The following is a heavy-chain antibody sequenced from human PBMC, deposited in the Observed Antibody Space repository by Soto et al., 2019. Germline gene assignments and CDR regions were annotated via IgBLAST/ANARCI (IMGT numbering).Heavy chain of an antibody. D-gene: IGHD2-15*01. CDR3: AREHRFCSGGACSIDF. CDR2: INPNSGAT. V-gene: IGHV1-2*02. CDR1: GYTFSGNY. Sequence: ASVKVSCKASGYTFSGNYMRYFHWMRQAPGQGFEWMGWINPNSGATSYAQNFQGRVTMTRVTSINTAYMELTRLRYDDTAVYYCAREHRFCSGGACSIDFWGQGTLVTVSS. J-gene: IGHJ4*02.